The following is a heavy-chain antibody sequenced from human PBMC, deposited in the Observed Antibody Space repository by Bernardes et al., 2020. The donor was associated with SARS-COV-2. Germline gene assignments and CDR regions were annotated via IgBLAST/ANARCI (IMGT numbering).Heavy chain of an antibody. CDR3: ARGGYRPYNWFDP. J-gene: IGHJ5*02. CDR1: GFTFRSYW. Sequence: GGSLRLSCAASGFTFRSYWMSWVRQAPGTGLEWVANIKQDGREQYYVDSVKGRFTISRDNAKNSLYLQMNSLRAEDTAVYYCARGGYRPYNWFDPWGQGTLVTVSS. V-gene: IGHV3-7*01. D-gene: IGHD3-22*01. CDR2: IKQDGREQ.